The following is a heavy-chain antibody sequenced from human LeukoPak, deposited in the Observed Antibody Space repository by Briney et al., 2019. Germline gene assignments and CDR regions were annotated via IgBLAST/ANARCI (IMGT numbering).Heavy chain of an antibody. J-gene: IGHJ4*02. CDR2: ISGSGGST. D-gene: IGHD3-10*01. CDR3: AKGGSMVRGLYYFDY. Sequence: PGGSLRVSCVASGFTFSSYAMSWVRQAPGKGLEWVSAISGSGGSTYYADSVKGRFTISRDNSKNTLYLQMNSLRAEDTAVYYCAKGGSMVRGLYYFDYWGEGTLVTVSS. V-gene: IGHV3-23*01. CDR1: GFTFSSYA.